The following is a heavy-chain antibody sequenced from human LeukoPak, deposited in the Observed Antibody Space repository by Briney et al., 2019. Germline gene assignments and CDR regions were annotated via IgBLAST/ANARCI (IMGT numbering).Heavy chain of an antibody. V-gene: IGHV4-31*03. J-gene: IGHJ4*02. CDR1: GGSISSGGYY. D-gene: IGHD3-10*01. Sequence: PSQTLSLTCTVSGGSISSGGYYWSWIRQHPGKGLEWIGYIYYSGSTYYNPSLKSRVTISVDTSKNQFSLKLSSETAADTAVYYCAREASYRGGYYFDYWGQGTLVTVSS. CDR3: AREASYRGGYYFDY. CDR2: IYYSGST.